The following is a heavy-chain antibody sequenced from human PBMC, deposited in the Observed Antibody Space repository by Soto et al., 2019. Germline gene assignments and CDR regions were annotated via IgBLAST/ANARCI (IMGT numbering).Heavy chain of an antibody. D-gene: IGHD2-2*01. CDR2: IIPILGIA. V-gene: IGHV1-69*02. J-gene: IGHJ3*02. Sequence: QVQLVQSGAEVQKPGSSVKVSCKASGGTFSSYTISWVRQAPGQGLEWMGRIIPILGIANYAQKFQGRVTITADKSTSTAYMELSSLRSEDTAVYYCARGYQLLDDAFDIWGQGTMVTVSS. CDR3: ARGYQLLDDAFDI. CDR1: GGTFSSYT.